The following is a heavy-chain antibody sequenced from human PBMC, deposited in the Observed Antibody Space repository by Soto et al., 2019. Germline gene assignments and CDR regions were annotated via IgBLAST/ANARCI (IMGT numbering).Heavy chain of an antibody. CDR3: AKDLPPQDTAMVWWDYFDY. V-gene: IGHV3-64D*08. CDR1: GFIFSSYA. Sequence: PGGSLRLSCSASGFIFSSYAMHWVRQAPGKGLEYVSGISSNGGSTYYADSVKGRFTISRDYSKNTLNLQMSSLRAEDTAVYYCAKDLPPQDTAMVWWDYFDYWGQGTLVTVSS. CDR2: ISSNGGST. D-gene: IGHD5-18*01. J-gene: IGHJ4*02.